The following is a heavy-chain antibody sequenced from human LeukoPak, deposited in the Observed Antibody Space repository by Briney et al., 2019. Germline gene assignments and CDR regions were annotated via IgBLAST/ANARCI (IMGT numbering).Heavy chain of an antibody. CDR3: AREAVAGNFDY. D-gene: IGHD6-19*01. Sequence: GGSLRLPCAASGFTFSSYAMHWVRQAPGKGLEWVAVISYDGSNKYYADSVKGRFTISRDNSKNTLYLQMNSLRAEDTAVYYCAREAVAGNFDYWGQGTLVTVSS. CDR2: ISYDGSNK. CDR1: GFTFSSYA. J-gene: IGHJ4*02. V-gene: IGHV3-30*04.